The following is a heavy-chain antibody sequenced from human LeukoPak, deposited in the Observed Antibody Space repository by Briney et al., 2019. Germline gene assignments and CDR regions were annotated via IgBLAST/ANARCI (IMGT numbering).Heavy chain of an antibody. J-gene: IGHJ4*02. CDR2: IYSTSSYI. CDR1: GFTFGSYD. CDR3: AKATGYLL. D-gene: IGHD1-14*01. V-gene: IGHV3-23*05. Sequence: GGSLRLSCAASGFTFGSYDMSWVRQAPGKGLEWVSSIYSTSSYIYYADSVKGRFTISRANSENTLYLQMNNLRAEDTAVYYCAKATGYLLWGQGTLVTVSS.